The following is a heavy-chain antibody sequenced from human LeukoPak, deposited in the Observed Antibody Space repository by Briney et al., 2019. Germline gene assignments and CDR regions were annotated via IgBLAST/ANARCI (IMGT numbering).Heavy chain of an antibody. V-gene: IGHV3-23*01. Sequence: GGSLRLSCAASGFTFSSYAMSWVRQAPGKELEWVSAISGSGGSTYYADSVKGRFTISRDNSKNTLYLQMNSLRAEDTAVYYCAKVGLGYCSSTSCYTDDYWGQGTLVTVSS. D-gene: IGHD2-2*02. J-gene: IGHJ4*02. CDR1: GFTFSSYA. CDR3: AKVGLGYCSSTSCYTDDY. CDR2: ISGSGGST.